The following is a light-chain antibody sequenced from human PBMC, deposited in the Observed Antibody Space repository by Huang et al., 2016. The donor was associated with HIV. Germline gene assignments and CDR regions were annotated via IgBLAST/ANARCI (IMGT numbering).Light chain of an antibody. CDR3: QQYYSTPPT. Sequence: DIVMTQSPDSLAVSLGERATINCKSSQSVLYSSKNKNDLAWYQQKPGQPPKLLIYWASTRESGVPDRFSGSGSGTDFTLTISSLQAEDVAVYYCQQYYSTPPTFGGGTKVEIK. J-gene: IGKJ4*01. CDR2: WAS. V-gene: IGKV4-1*01. CDR1: QSVLYSSKNKND.